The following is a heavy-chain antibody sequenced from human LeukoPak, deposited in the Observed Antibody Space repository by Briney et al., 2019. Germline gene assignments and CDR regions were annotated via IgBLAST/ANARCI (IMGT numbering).Heavy chain of an antibody. CDR3: AKGEWSAGTFDY. Sequence: GGSLRLSCAASGFTFSSYGMHWVRPAPRKGLEWVAVISYDGSNKYYADSVKGRFTISRDNSKNTLYLQMNSLRAEDTAVYYCAKGEWSAGTFDYWGQGTLVTVSS. D-gene: IGHD6-13*01. CDR1: GFTFSSYG. J-gene: IGHJ4*02. CDR2: ISYDGSNK. V-gene: IGHV3-30*18.